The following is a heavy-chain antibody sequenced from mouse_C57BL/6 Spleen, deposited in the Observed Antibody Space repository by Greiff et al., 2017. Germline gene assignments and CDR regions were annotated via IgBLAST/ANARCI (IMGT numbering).Heavy chain of an antibody. CDR2: IDPSDSYT. Sequence: QVQLQQPGAELVRPGTSVKLSCKASGYTFTSYWMHWVKQRPGQGLEWIGVIDPSDSYTNYNQQFKGKATLTVDTSSSTAYMQLSSLTSEDSAVYYCASPGTGDAYWGQGTLVTVSA. CDR3: ASPGTGDAY. V-gene: IGHV1-59*01. CDR1: GYTFTSYW. D-gene: IGHD3-3*01. J-gene: IGHJ3*01.